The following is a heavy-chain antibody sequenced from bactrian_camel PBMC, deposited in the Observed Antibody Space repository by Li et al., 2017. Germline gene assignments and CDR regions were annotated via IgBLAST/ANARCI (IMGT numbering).Heavy chain of an antibody. D-gene: IGHD3*01. CDR3: ALAPYDRRMVSPSGVLDRRIYKY. CDR2: LYQGGAKT. V-gene: IGHV3S25*01. CDR1: EYTYSSNC. J-gene: IGHJ4*01. Sequence: QLVESGGGSVQAGGSLRLSCEFSEYTYSSNCMTWFRQVPGKEREGVAALYQGGAKTYIADSVKGRFTISKDNAKNTLYLQMSSLKPEDTAMYYCALAPYDRRMVSPSGVLDRRIYKYWGQGTQVTVS.